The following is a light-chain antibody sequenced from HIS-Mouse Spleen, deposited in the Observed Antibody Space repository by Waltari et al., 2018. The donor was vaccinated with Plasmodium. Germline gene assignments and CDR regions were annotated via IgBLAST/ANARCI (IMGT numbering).Light chain of an antibody. J-gene: IGLJ2*01. CDR1: SSDVGGYNY. V-gene: IGLV2-8*01. Sequence: QSALTQPPSASGSPGQSVTISCTGTSSDVGGYNYVSWYQQHPGKAPNPMIYEFSKRPSGVPDLFSGSKSGNTASLTVSGLQAEDEADYYCSSYAGSNNLVFGGGTKLTVL. CDR2: EFS. CDR3: SSYAGSNNLV.